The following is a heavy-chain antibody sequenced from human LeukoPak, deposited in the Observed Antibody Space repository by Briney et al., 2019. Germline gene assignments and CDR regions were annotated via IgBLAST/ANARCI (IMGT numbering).Heavy chain of an antibody. V-gene: IGHV3-23*01. CDR1: GFTFSSYA. J-gene: IGHJ6*03. CDR2: ISGSGGST. Sequence: GGSLRLSCAASGFTFSSYAMSWVRQAPGKGLEWVSAISGSGGSTYYADSVKGRFTISRDNSKNTLYLQMNSLRAEDTAVYYCARNPSYYDILTGYPADYYYYYMDVWGKGTTVTIPS. D-gene: IGHD3-9*01. CDR3: ARNPSYYDILTGYPADYYYYYMDV.